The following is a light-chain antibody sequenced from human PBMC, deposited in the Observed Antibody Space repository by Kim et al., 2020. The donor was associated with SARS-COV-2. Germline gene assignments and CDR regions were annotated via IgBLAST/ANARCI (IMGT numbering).Light chain of an antibody. CDR3: QQYYDYPRT. CDR2: AAS. Sequence: ASKGDRGTHPWRATQYISSYLSWFQQKPGKAPCLLSHAASTLQIGVPSRFGGSGSGTDFTLTISSLQAEDFATYDCQQYYDYPRTCGQGTKVDIK. V-gene: IGKV1-8*01. CDR1: QYISSY. J-gene: IGKJ1*01.